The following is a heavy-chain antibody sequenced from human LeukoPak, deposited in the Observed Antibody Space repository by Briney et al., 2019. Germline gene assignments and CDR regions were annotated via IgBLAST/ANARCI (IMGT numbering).Heavy chain of an antibody. V-gene: IGHV3-33*01. Sequence: GGSLRLSCAASGFAFNTYAMHWVHQAPGQGLEWVALIWHDGSHKFYSNSVRGQFTISRDNSKNTVSLQMNNLRPEDTAVYYCAREISGSGSYPDFWGQGTLVTVSS. CDR3: AREISGSGSYPDF. J-gene: IGHJ4*02. CDR2: IWHDGSHK. D-gene: IGHD3-10*01. CDR1: GFAFNTYA.